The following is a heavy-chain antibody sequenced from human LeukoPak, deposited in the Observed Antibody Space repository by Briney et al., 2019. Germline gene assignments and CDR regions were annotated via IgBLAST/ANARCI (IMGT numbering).Heavy chain of an antibody. CDR1: GFTFSSYS. V-gene: IGHV3-21*01. CDR3: ARISYNWNYSLSFDY. CDR2: ISSSSSYI. J-gene: IGHJ4*02. D-gene: IGHD1-7*01. Sequence: PGGSLRLSCAASGFTFSSYSMNWVRQAPGKGLEWVSSISSSSSYIYYADSVKGRFTISRDNAKNSLYLQMNSLRAEATAVYYCARISYNWNYSLSFDYWGQGTLVTVSS.